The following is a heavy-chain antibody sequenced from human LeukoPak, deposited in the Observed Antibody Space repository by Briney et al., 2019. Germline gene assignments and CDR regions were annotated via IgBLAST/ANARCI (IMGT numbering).Heavy chain of an antibody. CDR2: IYTSGST. J-gene: IGHJ5*02. D-gene: IGHD2-15*01. Sequence: SETLSLTCTVSGGSISSGSDYWSWIRQPAGKGLEWIGRIYTSGSTNYNPSLKSRVTISVDTSKNQFSLKPSSVTAADTAVYYCARNVVVVAANWFDPWGQGTLVTVSS. V-gene: IGHV4-61*02. CDR3: ARNVVVVAANWFDP. CDR1: GGSISSGSDY.